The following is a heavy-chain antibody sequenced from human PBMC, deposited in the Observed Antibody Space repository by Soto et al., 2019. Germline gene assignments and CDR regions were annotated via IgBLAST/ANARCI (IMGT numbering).Heavy chain of an antibody. Sequence: GGSLRLSCAASGFTFSSYSMNWVRQAPGKGLEWVAVIWSDGNNKYSADSVKGRFTISRDNSKNTLYLQMNSLRAEDTAVYYCARGSSSSGIQGMDVWGQGTTVTVSS. CDR1: GFTFSSYS. D-gene: IGHD6-6*01. J-gene: IGHJ6*02. V-gene: IGHV3-33*08. CDR3: ARGSSSSGIQGMDV. CDR2: IWSDGNNK.